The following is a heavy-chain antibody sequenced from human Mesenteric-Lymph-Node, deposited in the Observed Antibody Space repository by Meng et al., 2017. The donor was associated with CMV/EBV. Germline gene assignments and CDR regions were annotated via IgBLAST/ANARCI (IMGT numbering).Heavy chain of an antibody. J-gene: IGHJ4*02. Sequence: ASVKVSCKASGYTFISYYMHWVRQAPGQGLEWMGIINPSGGSTSYAQKFQGRVTMTRDTSTSTAYMELSSLRSEDTAVYYCARTTQRARSSSDFDYWGQGTLVSVSS. D-gene: IGHD6-6*01. CDR1: GYTFISYY. CDR3: ARTTQRARSSSDFDY. V-gene: IGHV1-46*01. CDR2: INPSGGST.